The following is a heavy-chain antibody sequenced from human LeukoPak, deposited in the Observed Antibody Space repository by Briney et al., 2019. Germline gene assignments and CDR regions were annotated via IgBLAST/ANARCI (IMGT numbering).Heavy chain of an antibody. D-gene: IGHD1-14*01. J-gene: IGHJ4*02. CDR1: GFTFSSYA. V-gene: IGHV3-23*01. Sequence: GGSLRLSCAGSGFTFSSYAMSWARQAPGKGLEWVSTIIGSGVTTYYADSVKGRFTVSRDNSKNTLYLQVNSLRAEDTAVYYCAKDASDTGYYFDYRGQGTLVTVSS. CDR2: IIGSGVTT. CDR3: AKDASDTGYYFDY.